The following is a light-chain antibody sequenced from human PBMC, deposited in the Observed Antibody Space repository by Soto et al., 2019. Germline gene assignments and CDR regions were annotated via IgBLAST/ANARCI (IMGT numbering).Light chain of an antibody. V-gene: IGKV3-15*01. J-gene: IGKJ1*01. CDR3: QQYNNWRT. CDR2: GAS. CDR1: QSISSN. Sequence: EIVMTQSPATLSASPGERATLSCRASQSISSNLAWYQQKPGQAPRLLIYGASIRATGIPARFGGSGSWTEFTLTISSLQSEDFAVYYGQQYNNWRTFGQGTK.